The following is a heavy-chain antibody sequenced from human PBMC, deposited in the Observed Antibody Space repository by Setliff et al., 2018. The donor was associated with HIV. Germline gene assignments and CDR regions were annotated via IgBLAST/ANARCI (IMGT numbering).Heavy chain of an antibody. CDR1: GFSLSTSGMC. V-gene: IGHV2-5*08. Sequence: SGPTLVNPTQTLTLTCAFSGFSLSTSGMCVSWIRQPPGKALEWLALIYWDEDKRYSPSLKNRLTIIKNASKNQVVLTLTNVDPVDSAKYYCAHKELSSGWLYFDYWGQGTLVTVSS. CDR3: AHKELSSGWLYFDY. CDR2: IYWDEDK. J-gene: IGHJ4*02. D-gene: IGHD6-19*01.